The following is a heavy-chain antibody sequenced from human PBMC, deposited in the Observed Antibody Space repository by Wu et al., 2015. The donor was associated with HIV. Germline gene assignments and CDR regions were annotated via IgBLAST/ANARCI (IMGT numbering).Heavy chain of an antibody. CDR2: ISAYSGNT. CDR1: GYTFTNYD. CDR3: TRAGITGDSDYYYYYMDF. Sequence: QVQLVQSGAEVKKPGSSVKVSCKASGYTFTNYDISWVRQAPGQGLEWMGWISAYSGNTKYAQKLQGRVTMTTDTSTNTAYMELRGLRSDDTAVYYCTRAGITGDSDYYYYYMDFWGKGTTVTVSS. V-gene: IGHV1-18*01. D-gene: IGHD7-27*01. J-gene: IGHJ6*03.